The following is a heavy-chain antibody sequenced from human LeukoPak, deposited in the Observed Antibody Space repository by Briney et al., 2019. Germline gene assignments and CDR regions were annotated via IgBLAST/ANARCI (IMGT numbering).Heavy chain of an antibody. CDR1: GGSISSYY. Sequence: SETLSLTCTVSGGSISSYYWSWIRQPPGKGLEWIGYIYYSGSTNYNPSLKSRVTISVDTSKNQFSLKLSSVTAADTAVYYCARGGYSYGYDYYYGMDVWGQGTTVTVSS. D-gene: IGHD5-18*01. V-gene: IGHV4-59*12. CDR3: ARGGYSYGYDYYYGMDV. J-gene: IGHJ6*02. CDR2: IYYSGST.